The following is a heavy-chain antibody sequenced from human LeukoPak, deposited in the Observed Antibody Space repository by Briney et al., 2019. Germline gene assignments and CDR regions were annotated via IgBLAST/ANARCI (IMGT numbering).Heavy chain of an antibody. CDR3: AKDRRSGGSCHDY. CDR1: EFTFSSYA. J-gene: IGHJ4*02. CDR2: LSGSGGST. D-gene: IGHD2-15*01. Sequence: GGSLRLSCAASEFTFSSYAMSWVRQAPGKGLEWVSGLSGSGGSTYYADSVEGRFTISRDNSKNTLYLQMNNLRAEDTAVYYCAKDRRSGGSCHDYWGQGALVTVSS. V-gene: IGHV3-23*01.